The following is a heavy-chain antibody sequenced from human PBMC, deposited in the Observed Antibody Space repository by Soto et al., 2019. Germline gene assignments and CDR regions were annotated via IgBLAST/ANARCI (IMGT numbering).Heavy chain of an antibody. D-gene: IGHD3-10*01. CDR2: ITHSGST. J-gene: IGHJ6*03. CDR3: ARVYCRMVRGVIIYGNYYYYYMDV. CDR1: GGSFSGYY. Sequence: QVQLQQWGAGLLKPSETLSLTCAVYGGSFSGYYWSWIRQPPGKGLEWIGEITHSGSTNYNPSLKSRVTISVDTSKNQFSLKLSSVTAADTAVYYCARVYCRMVRGVIIYGNYYYYYMDVWGKGTTVTVSS. V-gene: IGHV4-34*01.